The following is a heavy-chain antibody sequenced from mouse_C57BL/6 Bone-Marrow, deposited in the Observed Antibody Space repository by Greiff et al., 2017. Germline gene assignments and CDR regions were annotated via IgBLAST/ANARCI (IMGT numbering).Heavy chain of an antibody. J-gene: IGHJ4*01. Sequence: EVQWVESGGDLVKPGGSLKLSCAASGFTFSSYGMSWVRQTPDKRLEWVATISSGGSYTYYPDSVKGRFTISRDNAKNTLYLQMSSLKSEDTAMYYCARQGIYYYGSSYVFHVHYYAMDYWGQGTSVTVSS. D-gene: IGHD1-1*01. CDR2: ISSGGSYT. V-gene: IGHV5-6*01. CDR1: GFTFSSYG. CDR3: ARQGIYYYGSSYVFHVHYYAMDY.